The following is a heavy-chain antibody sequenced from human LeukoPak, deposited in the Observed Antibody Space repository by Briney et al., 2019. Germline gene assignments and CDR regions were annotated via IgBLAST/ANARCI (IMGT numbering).Heavy chain of an antibody. J-gene: IGHJ5*02. D-gene: IGHD4-4*01. V-gene: IGHV3-23*01. Sequence: GGSLRLSCAASGFTFRTYDMSWVRQAPGKGLEWVSTISASGGTTYYADSVKSRFTISRDNSKSTLFLRMNSLRAGDTALYYCAKGGPYSKFPFDPWGQGTLVTVFS. CDR3: AKGGPYSKFPFDP. CDR1: GFTFRTYD. CDR2: ISASGGTT.